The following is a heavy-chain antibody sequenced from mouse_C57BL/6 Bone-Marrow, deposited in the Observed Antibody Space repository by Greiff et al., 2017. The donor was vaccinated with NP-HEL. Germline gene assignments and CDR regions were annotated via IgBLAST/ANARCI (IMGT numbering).Heavy chain of an antibody. CDR3: ASPLFITTGDY. J-gene: IGHJ2*01. Sequence: VQLQQPGAELVKPGASVKLSCKASGYTFTSYWMHWVKQRPGQGLEWIGMIHPNSGSTNYNEKFKSKATLTVDKSSSTAYMQLSSLTSEDSAVYYCASPLFITTGDYWGQGTTLTVSS. CDR2: IHPNSGST. V-gene: IGHV1-64*01. D-gene: IGHD1-1*01. CDR1: GYTFTSYW.